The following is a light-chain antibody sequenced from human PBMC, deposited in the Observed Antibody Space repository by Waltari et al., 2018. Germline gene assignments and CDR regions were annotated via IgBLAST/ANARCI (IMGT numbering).Light chain of an antibody. J-gene: IGKJ1*01. V-gene: IGKV1-39*01. CDR1: QTISRY. CDR2: AAS. Sequence: DIQMTQSPSSLSASVGDRVTLTCRASQTISRYLNWYQQKPGKAPNLLIYAASSLQSGVPSRFSGSGSGRDFTLIITGLQPEDFATYYCQQTYSFTRTFGQGTKVEIK. CDR3: QQTYSFTRT.